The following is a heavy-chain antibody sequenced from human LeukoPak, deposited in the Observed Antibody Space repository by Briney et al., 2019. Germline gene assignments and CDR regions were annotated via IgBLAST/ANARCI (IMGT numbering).Heavy chain of an antibody. CDR1: GGSFSDYY. D-gene: IGHD3-10*01. Sequence: SETLSLTCAVYGGSFSDYYWSWIRQPPGKGLEWIGEINHSGSTNYNPSLKSRVTISVDTSKNQFSLKLNSVNAADTAVYYCARRLKRMPRGVIRRNSDYYSCYYMDVWGKGSTVTISS. V-gene: IGHV4-34*01. J-gene: IGHJ6*03. CDR2: INHSGST. CDR3: ARRLKRMPRGVIRRNSDYYSCYYMDV.